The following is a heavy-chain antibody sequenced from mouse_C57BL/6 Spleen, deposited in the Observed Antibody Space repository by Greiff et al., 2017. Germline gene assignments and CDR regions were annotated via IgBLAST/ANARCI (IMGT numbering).Heavy chain of an antibody. Sequence: EVQLQESGPELVKPGASVKISCKASGYSFTDYNMNWVKQSNGKSLEWIGVINPNYGTTSYNQKFKGKATLTVDQSSSTAYMQLNSLTSADSAVYDCARKGVFYWYFDVWGTGTTVTVSS. CDR2: INPNYGTT. CDR3: ARKGVFYWYFDV. J-gene: IGHJ1*03. CDR1: GYSFTDYN. D-gene: IGHD6-2*01. V-gene: IGHV1-39*01.